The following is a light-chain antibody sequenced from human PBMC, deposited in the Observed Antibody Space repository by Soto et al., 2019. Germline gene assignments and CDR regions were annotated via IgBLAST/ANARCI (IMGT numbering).Light chain of an antibody. CDR3: QQRSDWPPIT. CDR2: DAS. CDR1: QIVGIF. V-gene: IGKV3-11*01. Sequence: EIVLTQSPATLSLSPWERATLSCRASQIVGIFLAWYQQRPGQPPRLLIYDASYRATGVPLRFSGSGSGTEFTLTISSLESGDSAIYYCQQRSDWPPITFGQGTRLENK. J-gene: IGKJ5*01.